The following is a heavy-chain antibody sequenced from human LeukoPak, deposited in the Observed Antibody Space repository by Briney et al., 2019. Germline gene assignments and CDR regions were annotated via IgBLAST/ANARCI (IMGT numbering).Heavy chain of an antibody. CDR2: IYTSGST. J-gene: IGHJ4*02. Sequence: SQTLSLTCTVSGGSISSGSYYWSWIRQPAGKGLEWIGRIYTSGSTNYNPSLKSRVTISVDTSKNQFSLKLSSVTAADTAVYYCARGDILTGYYLIGYWGQGTLVTVSS. V-gene: IGHV4-61*02. CDR1: GGSISSGSYY. D-gene: IGHD3-9*01. CDR3: ARGDILTGYYLIGY.